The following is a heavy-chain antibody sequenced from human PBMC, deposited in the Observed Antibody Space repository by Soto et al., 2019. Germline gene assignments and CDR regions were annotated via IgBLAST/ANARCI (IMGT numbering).Heavy chain of an antibody. V-gene: IGHV4-4*07. CDR1: GGSISSYY. J-gene: IGHJ6*02. D-gene: IGHD3-10*01. Sequence: PSETLSLTCTVSGGSISSYYWSWIRQPPGKGLEWIGRIYTSGSTNYNPSLKSRVTMSVDTSKNQFSLKLSSVTAADTAVYYCARGYYYGSGSYYLDYYYYGMDVWGQGTTVTISS. CDR3: ARGYYYGSGSYYLDYYYYGMDV. CDR2: IYTSGST.